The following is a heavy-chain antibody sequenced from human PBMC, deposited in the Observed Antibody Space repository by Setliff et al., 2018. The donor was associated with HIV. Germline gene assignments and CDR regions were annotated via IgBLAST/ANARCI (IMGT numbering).Heavy chain of an antibody. CDR1: GYTFSNYW. CDR2: IYPGDSSS. D-gene: IGHD5-18*01. CDR3: ARHPIHTYGYGAFDF. V-gene: IGHV5-51*01. J-gene: IGHJ4*02. Sequence: GESLKISCKDSGYTFSNYWIGWVRQMPGKGLEWMGVIYPGDSSSKYSPSFQGQVTISVDTSISTAYLQWNSLKASDTAIYYCARHPIHTYGYGAFDFWGRGTLVTVSS.